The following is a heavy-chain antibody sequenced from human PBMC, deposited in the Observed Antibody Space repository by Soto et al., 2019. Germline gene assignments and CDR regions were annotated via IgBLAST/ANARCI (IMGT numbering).Heavy chain of an antibody. D-gene: IGHD3-10*01. CDR3: AKALLASYYYGSGSYYPEYYFDY. V-gene: IGHV3-23*01. CDR1: GFTFSSYA. Sequence: PGGSLRLSCAASGFTFSSYAMSWVRQAPGKGLEWVSAISGSGGSTYYADSVKGRFTISRDNSKNTLYLQMNSLRAEDTAVYYCAKALLASYYYGSGSYYPEYYFDYWGQGTLVTVSS. CDR2: ISGSGGST. J-gene: IGHJ4*02.